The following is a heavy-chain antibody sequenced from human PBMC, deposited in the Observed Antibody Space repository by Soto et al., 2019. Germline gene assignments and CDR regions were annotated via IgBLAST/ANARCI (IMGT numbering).Heavy chain of an antibody. V-gene: IGHV3-30-3*01. CDR2: ISFDGANT. Sequence: QVQLVESGGGVVPPGGSLRVSCVASGFTFSSYNMHWVRQAPGEGLEWVAVISFDGANTFYADSVKGRFTISRDISRDTLSLQMSSLRDDDTAIYYCARDGYNRGGFDYWGQGTLVTVSS. CDR1: GFTFSSYN. CDR3: ARDGYNRGGFDY. D-gene: IGHD3-10*01. J-gene: IGHJ4*02.